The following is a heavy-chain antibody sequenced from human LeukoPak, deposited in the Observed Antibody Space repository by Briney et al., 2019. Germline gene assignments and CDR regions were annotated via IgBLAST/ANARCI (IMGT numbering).Heavy chain of an antibody. V-gene: IGHV4-39*07. Sequence: SETLSLTCTVSGGSISSSSYYWGWIRQPPGKGLEWIGSIYYSGSTYYNPSLKSRVTISVDTSKNQFSLKLSSVTAADTAVYYCARIFFRYPHAFDIWGQGTMVTVSS. CDR2: IYYSGST. CDR3: ARIFFRYPHAFDI. J-gene: IGHJ3*02. CDR1: GGSISSSSYY. D-gene: IGHD3-16*02.